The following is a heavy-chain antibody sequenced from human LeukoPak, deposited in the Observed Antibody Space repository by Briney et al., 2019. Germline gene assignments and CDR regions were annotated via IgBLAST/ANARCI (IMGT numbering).Heavy chain of an antibody. J-gene: IGHJ4*02. D-gene: IGHD6-19*01. CDR2: ISGSGGST. Sequence: QPGGSLRPSCAASGFTFSSYAMSWVRQAPGKGLEWVSAISGSGGSTYYADSVKGRFTISRDNSKNTLYLQMNSLRAEDTAVYYCAKVRAQWLVLLQYYFDYWGQGTLVTVSS. V-gene: IGHV3-23*01. CDR3: AKVRAQWLVLLQYYFDY. CDR1: GFTFSSYA.